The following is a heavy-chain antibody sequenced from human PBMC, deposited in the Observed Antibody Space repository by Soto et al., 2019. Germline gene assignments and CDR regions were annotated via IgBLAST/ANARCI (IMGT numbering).Heavy chain of an antibody. V-gene: IGHV5-10-1*01. CDR1: GYSFTSYW. CDR3: ARHPGIAAAGANLFDY. J-gene: IGHJ4*02. D-gene: IGHD6-13*01. CDR2: IDPSDSYT. Sequence: PGESLKISCKGSGYSFTSYWISWVRQMPGKGLEWMGRIDPSDSYTNYSPSFQGHVTISADKSISTAYLQWSSLKASDTAMYYCARHPGIAAAGANLFDYGGRGTLVTVSS.